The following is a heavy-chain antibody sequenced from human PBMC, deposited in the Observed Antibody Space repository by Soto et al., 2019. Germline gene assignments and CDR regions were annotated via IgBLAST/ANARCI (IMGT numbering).Heavy chain of an antibody. CDR2: IDPSDSYT. J-gene: IGHJ6*02. V-gene: IGHV5-10-1*01. CDR3: ARKGGGGSCYAKNYYYYYGLDV. D-gene: IGHD2-15*01. CDR1: GYSFTSYW. Sequence: EESLKISCKGSGYSFTSYWISWVRQMPGKGLEWMGRIDPSDSYTNYSPSFQGHVTISADKSISTAYLQWSSLKASDTAMYYCARKGGGGSCYAKNYYYYYGLDVWGHGTT.